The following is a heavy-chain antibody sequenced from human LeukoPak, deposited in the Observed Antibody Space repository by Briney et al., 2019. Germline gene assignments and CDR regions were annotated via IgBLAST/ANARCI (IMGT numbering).Heavy chain of an antibody. Sequence: SETLSLTCTVSGGSISSYYWSWIRQPPGKGLEWIGLIYYSGSTNYNPSLKSRVTISVDTSKNQFSLKLSSVTAADTAVYYCARARGDSIAAAAPNLDYWGQGTLVTVSS. CDR1: GGSISSYY. CDR2: IYYSGST. J-gene: IGHJ4*02. D-gene: IGHD6-13*01. CDR3: ARARGDSIAAAAPNLDY. V-gene: IGHV4-59*01.